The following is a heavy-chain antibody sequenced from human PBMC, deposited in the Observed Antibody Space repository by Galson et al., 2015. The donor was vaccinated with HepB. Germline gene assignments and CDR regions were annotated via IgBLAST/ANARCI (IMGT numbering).Heavy chain of an antibody. Sequence: LRLSCAVSGFNFSSYGMNWVRQAPGKGLEWVAFILYDGSRRYFADSVKGRFTISRGDSKNTLYLQMDSLRPEDTAVYYCAREGGCTNGVCYGSDSWGQGTLVTVSS. CDR1: GFNFSSYG. D-gene: IGHD2-8*01. V-gene: IGHV3-30*03. CDR2: ILYDGSRR. CDR3: AREGGCTNGVCYGSDS. J-gene: IGHJ4*02.